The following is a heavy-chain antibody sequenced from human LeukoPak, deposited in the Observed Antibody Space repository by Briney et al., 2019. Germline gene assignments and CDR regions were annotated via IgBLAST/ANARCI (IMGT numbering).Heavy chain of an antibody. J-gene: IGHJ4*02. CDR2: IYQSGST. Sequence: SETLSLTCAVSGYSISSGYYWGWIRQPPRKGMEWIGSIYQSGSTNYNPSLKSRVTISVDTSKNQFSLKLSSVTAADTAVYYCARHNRPATDDFWSGYYFRILSPFDYWGQGTLVTVSS. D-gene: IGHD3-3*01. V-gene: IGHV4-38-2*01. CDR3: ARHNRPATDDFWSGYYFRILSPFDY. CDR1: GYSISSGYY.